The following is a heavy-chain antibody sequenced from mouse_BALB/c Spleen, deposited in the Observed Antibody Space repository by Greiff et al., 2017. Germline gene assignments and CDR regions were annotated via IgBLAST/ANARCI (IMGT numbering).Heavy chain of an antibody. CDR1: GFAFSSYD. CDR2: ISSGGGST. D-gene: IGHD1-1*01. Sequence: EVQRVESGGGLVKPGGSLKLSCAASGFAFSSYDMSWVRQTPEKRLEWVAYISSGGGSTYYPDTVKGRFTISRDNAKNTLYLQMSSLKSEDTAMYYCARDGSSYSFAYWGQGTLVTVSA. J-gene: IGHJ3*01. V-gene: IGHV5-12-1*01. CDR3: ARDGSSYSFAY.